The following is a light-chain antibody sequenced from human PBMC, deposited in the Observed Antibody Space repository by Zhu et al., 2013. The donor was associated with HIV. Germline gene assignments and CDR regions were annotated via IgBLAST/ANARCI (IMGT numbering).Light chain of an antibody. CDR1: QDIGNY. Sequence: DIEMTQSPSSVSASLGDRVTITCRASQDIGNYLAWYQQKPGQVPSLLIYGASALQSGVPSRFSGGGSGTHFTLTINSLQPQDVATYYCQKYSRAPLTFGGGTKLQI. CDR3: QKYSRAPLT. CDR2: GAS. V-gene: IGKV1-27*01. J-gene: IGKJ4*01.